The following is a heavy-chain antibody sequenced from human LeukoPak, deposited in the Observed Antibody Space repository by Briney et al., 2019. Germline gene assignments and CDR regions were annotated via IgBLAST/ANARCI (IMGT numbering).Heavy chain of an antibody. CDR1: GFTFSSYG. Sequence: GGSLRLSCAASGFTFSSYGMHWVRQAPGKGLEWVAVICYDGSNKYYAQSVKRRFTISRDNSRNTLYLQMNSLRAEDTAVYYCARVGIVGADNDAFDIWGQGTMVTVSS. V-gene: IGHV3-33*01. CDR3: ARVGIVGADNDAFDI. D-gene: IGHD1-26*01. J-gene: IGHJ3*02. CDR2: ICYDGSNK.